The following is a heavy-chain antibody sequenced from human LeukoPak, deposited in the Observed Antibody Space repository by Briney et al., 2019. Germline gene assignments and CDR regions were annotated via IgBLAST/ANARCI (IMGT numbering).Heavy chain of an antibody. D-gene: IGHD4-17*01. CDR1: GYTFTSYD. CDR3: ARDGDYGDYNAFDI. CDR2: MNPNSGNT. Sequence: GASVNVSCKASGYTFTSYDINWVRQATGQGLERMGWMNPNSGNTGYAQKFQGRVTMTRNTSISTAYMELSSLRSEDTAVYYCARDGDYGDYNAFDIWGQGTMVTVSS. V-gene: IGHV1-8*01. J-gene: IGHJ3*02.